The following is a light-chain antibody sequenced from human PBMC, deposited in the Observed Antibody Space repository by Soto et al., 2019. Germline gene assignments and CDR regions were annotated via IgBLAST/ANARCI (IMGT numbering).Light chain of an antibody. J-gene: IGKJ1*01. CDR2: CAS. Sequence: ETVLTQSPGTLSLSPGEIATLSCRASQSVTSNYLAWYQQKSGQAPSLLIYCASNRATGIPDRFSGSGSWTDFTLNISRLEPEDFAVYYCQQHGSSPPSWTFGQGTKVEIK. CDR3: QQHGSSPPSWT. CDR1: QSVTSNY. V-gene: IGKV3-20*01.